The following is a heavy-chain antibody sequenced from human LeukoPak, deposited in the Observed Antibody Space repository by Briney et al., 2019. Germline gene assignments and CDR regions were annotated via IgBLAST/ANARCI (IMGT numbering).Heavy chain of an antibody. D-gene: IGHD6-13*01. V-gene: IGHV3-53*01. CDR2: IYSGGST. Sequence: PGGSLRLSCAASGFTFSSYAMSWVRQAPGKGLEWVSVIYSGGSTHYADSVKGRFTISRDNSKNTLYLQMNSLRAEDTAVYYCARGGAAAGPNDYWGQGTLVTVSS. CDR1: GFTFSSYA. J-gene: IGHJ4*02. CDR3: ARGGAAAGPNDY.